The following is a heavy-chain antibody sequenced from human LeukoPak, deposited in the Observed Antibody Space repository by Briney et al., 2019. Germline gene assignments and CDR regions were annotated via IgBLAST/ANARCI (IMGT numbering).Heavy chain of an antibody. CDR1: GGSISSGGYY. CDR3: ARDAYCGGDCYPDY. CDR2: IYYSGST. J-gene: IGHJ4*02. Sequence: PSQTLSLTCTVSGGSISSGGYYWSWIRQHPGKGLEWIGYIYYSGSTYYNPSLKSRVTISVDTSKNQFSLKLSSVTAADTAVYYCARDAYCGGDCYPDYWGQGTLVTVSS. V-gene: IGHV4-31*03. D-gene: IGHD2-21*02.